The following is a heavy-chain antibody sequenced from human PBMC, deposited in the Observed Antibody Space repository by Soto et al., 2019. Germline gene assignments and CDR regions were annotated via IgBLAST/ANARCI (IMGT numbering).Heavy chain of an antibody. CDR1: GGSISSGGYY. CDR2: IYYSGST. J-gene: IGHJ6*02. CDR3: AASCVGCGGFNYYGMDV. D-gene: IGHD2-21*01. Sequence: QVQLQESGPGLVKPSQTLSLTCTVSGGSISSGGYYWSWIRQHPGKGLEWIGYIYYSGSTYYNPSLKSRVTISVDTSKNQFSLKLSSVTAADTAMYYCAASCVGCGGFNYYGMDVWGQGITVTVSS. V-gene: IGHV4-31*03.